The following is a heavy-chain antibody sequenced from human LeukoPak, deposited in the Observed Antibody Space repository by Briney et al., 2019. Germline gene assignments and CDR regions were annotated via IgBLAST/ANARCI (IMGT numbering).Heavy chain of an antibody. CDR3: AGASYDSSGVH. J-gene: IGHJ4*02. Sequence: PSETLSLTCTVSGGSISSYYWSWIRQPPGKGLEWIGYIYYSGSTNYNPSLKSRVTISVDTSKNQFSLKLSSVTAADTAVYYCAGASYDSSGVHWGQGTPVTVSS. CDR1: GGSISSYY. CDR2: IYYSGST. V-gene: IGHV4-59*01. D-gene: IGHD3-22*01.